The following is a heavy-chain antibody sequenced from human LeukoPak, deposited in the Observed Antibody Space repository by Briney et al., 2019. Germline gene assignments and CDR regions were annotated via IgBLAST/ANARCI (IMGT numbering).Heavy chain of an antibody. CDR2: ISGSGGST. CDR1: GFTFSSYA. Sequence: GGSLRLPCAASGFTFSSYAMSWVRQAPGKGLEWVSAISGSGGSTYYADSVKGRFTISRDNSKNTLYLQMNSLRAEDTAVYYCAKEGYCSSTSCYIHYYGMDVWGKGTTVTVSS. D-gene: IGHD2-2*02. CDR3: AKEGYCSSTSCYIHYYGMDV. V-gene: IGHV3-23*01. J-gene: IGHJ6*04.